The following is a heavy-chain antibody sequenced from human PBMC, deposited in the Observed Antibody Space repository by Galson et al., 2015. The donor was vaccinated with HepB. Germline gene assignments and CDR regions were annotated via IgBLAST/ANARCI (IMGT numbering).Heavy chain of an antibody. V-gene: IGHV5-51*01. D-gene: IGHD3-22*01. CDR2: IYPGDSDT. Sequence: QSGAEVKKPGESLKISCKGSGYIFSNYWIAWVRQMPGKGLDWMGIIYPGDSDTRYSPSFQGQVTISVDKSISTAYLRWSSLKASDSAMYYCALYSSGGFYYHLDVWGQGTTVTVSS. CDR1: GYIFSNYW. CDR3: ALYSSGGFYYHLDV. J-gene: IGHJ6*02.